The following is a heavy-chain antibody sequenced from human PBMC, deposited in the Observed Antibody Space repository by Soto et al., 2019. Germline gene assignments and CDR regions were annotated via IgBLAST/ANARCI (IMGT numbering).Heavy chain of an antibody. CDR2: ISVYNGNT. V-gene: IGHV1-18*01. CDR1: GYTFSTYG. J-gene: IGHJ4*02. D-gene: IGHD1-1*01. CDR3: ARDPQLERRRELDY. Sequence: ASVKVSCKASGYTFSTYGISWVRQAPGQGLEWMGWISVYNGNTNYAQSLQGRVTMTTDTSTSTAYMELRSLRSDDTAVYYCARDPQLERRRELDYWGQGTLVTVSS.